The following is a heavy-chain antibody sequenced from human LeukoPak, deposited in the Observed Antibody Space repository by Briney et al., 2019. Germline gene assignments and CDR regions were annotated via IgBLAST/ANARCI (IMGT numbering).Heavy chain of an antibody. CDR1: GGSFSGYY. J-gene: IGHJ5*02. CDR2: INHSGST. CDR3: AREAGIAAAIVWFDP. Sequence: SETLSLTCAVYGGSFSGYYWSWIRQPPGKGLEWIGEINHSGSTNYNPSLKSRVTISVDTSKNQFSLKLSSVTAADTAVYHCAREAGIAAAIVWFDPWGQGTLVTVSS. V-gene: IGHV4-34*01. D-gene: IGHD6-13*01.